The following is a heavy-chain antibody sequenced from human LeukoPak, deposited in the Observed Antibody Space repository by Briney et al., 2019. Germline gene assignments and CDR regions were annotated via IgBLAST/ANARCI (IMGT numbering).Heavy chain of an antibody. V-gene: IGHV3-21*04. CDR2: ISSSSTYI. CDR3: AKGQELDDGVFDS. Sequence: GGSLRLSCADSGLTFSSNSMDWVRQAPGKGLEWVSSISSSSTYIYYADSVRGRFTISRDNSKNTLYLQMNSLRVEDTAIYYCAKGQELDDGVFDSWGQGTLVTVSS. CDR1: GLTFSSNS. D-gene: IGHD1-1*01. J-gene: IGHJ4*02.